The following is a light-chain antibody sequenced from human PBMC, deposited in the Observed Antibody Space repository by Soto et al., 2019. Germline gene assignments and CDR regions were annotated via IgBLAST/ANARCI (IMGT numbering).Light chain of an antibody. CDR2: DAF. CDR3: RQRYSCPLT. V-gene: IGKV3-11*01. Sequence: TVLTQSPATLSLSPGERATLSCKASQSIGNSLGWFQQKPGQAPRLLIDDAFNRATGIPARFTGSGSRSDFPLTISSLEHEDFGVYYCRQRYSCPLTFGGGTKVEIK. CDR1: QSIGNS. J-gene: IGKJ4*01.